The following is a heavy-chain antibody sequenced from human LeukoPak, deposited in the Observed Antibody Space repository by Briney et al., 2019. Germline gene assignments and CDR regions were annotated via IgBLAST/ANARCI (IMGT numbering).Heavy chain of an antibody. CDR1: GFTFSDYY. CDR3: ARDPRPGVFGVAQYNWFDP. Sequence: PGGSLRLSCAASGFTFSDYYMSWIRQAPGKGLEWVSYISSSGSTIYYADSVKGRFTISRDNAKNSLYLQMNSLRAEDTALYHCARDPRPGVFGVAQYNWFDPWGQGTLVTVSS. D-gene: IGHD3-3*01. CDR2: ISSSGSTI. V-gene: IGHV3-11*01. J-gene: IGHJ5*02.